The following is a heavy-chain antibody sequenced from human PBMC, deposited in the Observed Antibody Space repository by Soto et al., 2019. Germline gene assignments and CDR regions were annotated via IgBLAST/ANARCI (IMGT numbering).Heavy chain of an antibody. CDR1: GFTFISYA. V-gene: IGHV3-30-3*01. CDR3: AILGDIGYCSSTSCSHPFDY. Sequence: GGSLILSCAASGFTFISYAMHWVRQAPGKGLEWVAVISYDGSNKYYADSVKGRFTISRDNSKNTLYLQMNSLRAEDTAVYYCAILGDIGYCSSTSCSHPFDYWGQGT. D-gene: IGHD2-2*01. CDR2: ISYDGSNK. J-gene: IGHJ4*02.